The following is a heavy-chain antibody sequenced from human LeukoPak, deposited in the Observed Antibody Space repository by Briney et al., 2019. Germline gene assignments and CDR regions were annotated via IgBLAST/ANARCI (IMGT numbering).Heavy chain of an antibody. D-gene: IGHD2-2*01. V-gene: IGHV1-24*01. CDR3: ATEIVVDIERLKRYYGMDV. CDR2: FDPEDGET. CDR1: GYTLTELS. J-gene: IGHJ6*02. Sequence: ASVKVSCKVSGYTLTELSMHWVRQAPGKGLEWMGGFDPEDGETIYAQKFQGRVTMTEDTSTDTAYMELSSLRSEDTAVYYCATEIVVDIERLKRYYGMDVWGQGTTVTVSS.